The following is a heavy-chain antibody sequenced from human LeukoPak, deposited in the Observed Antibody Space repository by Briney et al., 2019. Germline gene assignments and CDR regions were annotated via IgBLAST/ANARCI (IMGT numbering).Heavy chain of an antibody. J-gene: IGHJ6*04. D-gene: IGHD3-16*01. Sequence: PGGSLRLSCAASGFTFSTYWMSWVRQALGKGLEWVASIKEDGSEKNFEDSVKGRFTVSTDNAKNSLYLQMNSLRAEDTAVYYCASAYVWGKGTTVTVSS. CDR3: ASAYV. CDR2: IKEDGSEK. CDR1: GFTFSTYW. V-gene: IGHV3-7*01.